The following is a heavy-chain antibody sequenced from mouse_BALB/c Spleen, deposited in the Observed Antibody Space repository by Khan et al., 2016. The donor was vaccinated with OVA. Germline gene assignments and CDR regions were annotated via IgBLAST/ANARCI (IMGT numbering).Heavy chain of an antibody. V-gene: IGHV2-6-7*01. CDR3: DKADNANYREAMDY. CDR1: GFSLTGYG. Sequence: VQLVESGPGLVAPSQSLSITCTVSGFSLTGYGVHWVRQPPGKGLEWLGMIWGDGSTNYNSGIKSRKSITKENAKSKVCLKMISLQTDETDRYYCDKADNANYREAMDYWGQGNSVTVSS. J-gene: IGHJ4*01. CDR2: IWGDGST. D-gene: IGHD1-1*01.